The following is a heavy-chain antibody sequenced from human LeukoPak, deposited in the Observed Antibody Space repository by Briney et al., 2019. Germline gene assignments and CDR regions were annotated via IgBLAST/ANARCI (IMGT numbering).Heavy chain of an antibody. D-gene: IGHD3-10*01. Sequence: GESLKISCKGYGYSFTNYWIGWVRQMPGKGLEWMGIINPGDSDTAHSPSFQGQVTIAADKSISTAYLQWSSLKASDSAMYYCARLAFYDSGTRLGWFDPWGQGTQVTVSS. CDR1: GYSFTNYW. J-gene: IGHJ5*02. V-gene: IGHV5-51*01. CDR2: INPGDSDT. CDR3: ARLAFYDSGTRLGWFDP.